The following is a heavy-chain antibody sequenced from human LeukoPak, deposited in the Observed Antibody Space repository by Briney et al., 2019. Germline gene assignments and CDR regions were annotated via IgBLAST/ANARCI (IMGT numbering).Heavy chain of an antibody. V-gene: IGHV4-59*08. CDR1: GDSMSNYY. J-gene: IGHJ1*01. CDR3: AKFDDSSGYYYYFQH. Sequence: PSETLSLTCTVSGDSMSNYYWSWIRQPPGKGLEWIGYIYYNGNTNYNPSLKSRVTISVDTSKNRLSLRLSSVTAADTAVYYCAKFDDSSGYYYYFQHRGQGTLVTVSS. D-gene: IGHD3-22*01. CDR2: IYYNGNT.